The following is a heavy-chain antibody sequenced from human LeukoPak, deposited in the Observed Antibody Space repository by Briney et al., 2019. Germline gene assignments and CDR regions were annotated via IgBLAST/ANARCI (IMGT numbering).Heavy chain of an antibody. D-gene: IGHD1-26*01. Sequence: GGSLRLSCAASGFTFDDYAMHWVRQVPGKGLEWVSGISWNSGSIGYVDSVKGRFTISRDNAKNSLYLQMNSLRPADTALYYCAKGAGALYYYYMDVWGKGTAVTISS. CDR1: GFTFDDYA. CDR3: AKGAGALYYYYMDV. CDR2: ISWNSGSI. V-gene: IGHV3-9*01. J-gene: IGHJ6*03.